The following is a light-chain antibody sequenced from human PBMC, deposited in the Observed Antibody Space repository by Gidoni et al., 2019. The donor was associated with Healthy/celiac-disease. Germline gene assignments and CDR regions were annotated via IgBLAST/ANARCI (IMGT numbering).Light chain of an antibody. J-gene: IGKJ1*01. CDR2: AAS. CDR1: QSISSY. V-gene: IGKV1-39*01. CDR3: QQRYSTLTWT. Sequence: DIQMTQSPSSLSASVGDRVTITCRARQSISSYLNWYQQKPGKAPKLLIYAASSLQSGVPSRFSGSGSGTDFTLTISSLQPEDFATYYCQQRYSTLTWTFGQGTKVEIK.